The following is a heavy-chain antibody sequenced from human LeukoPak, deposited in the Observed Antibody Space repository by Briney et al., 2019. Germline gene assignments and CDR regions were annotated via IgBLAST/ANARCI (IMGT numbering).Heavy chain of an antibody. D-gene: IGHD3-16*02. CDR3: VRDRGISFYFDY. J-gene: IGHJ4*02. Sequence: QSGGSLRLSCAASGFTFSSYNMNWVRQAPGKGLEWVSYISSSSRTIYYADSVKGRFTVSRDNAKNSLDLQMNSLRSEDTAVYYCVRDRGISFYFDYWGQGTLVTVSS. CDR1: GFTFSSYN. V-gene: IGHV3-48*01. CDR2: ISSSSRTI.